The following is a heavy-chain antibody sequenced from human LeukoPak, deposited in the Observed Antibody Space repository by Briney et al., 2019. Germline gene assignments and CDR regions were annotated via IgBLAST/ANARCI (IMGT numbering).Heavy chain of an antibody. J-gene: IGHJ4*02. Sequence: GGSLRLSCAASGFTFSNSAMSWVRQAPGKGLEWVSYISSGSSTTYYADSVRGRFTISRDNAKNSLHLQMNSLRAEDTAVYYCARGIGYCTAGSCYFDYWGQGTLVTVSS. V-gene: IGHV3-48*04. CDR2: ISSGSSTT. CDR1: GFTFSNSA. D-gene: IGHD2-15*01. CDR3: ARGIGYCTAGSCYFDY.